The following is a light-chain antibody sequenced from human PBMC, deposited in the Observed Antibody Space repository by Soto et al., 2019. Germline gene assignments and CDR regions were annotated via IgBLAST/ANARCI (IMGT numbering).Light chain of an antibody. V-gene: IGLV2-14*01. CDR2: DVY. CDR1: SSDVGGFNY. J-gene: IGLJ1*01. Sequence: QSVLAQPASLSWSPGQSITISCTGTSSDVGGFNYVSWYQQHPGKAPKLLIFDVYSRPSGISNRFSGSKYGNTASLTISGLQAEDEADYYCSSYTTGSSYVFGAGTKVTVL. CDR3: SSYTTGSSYV.